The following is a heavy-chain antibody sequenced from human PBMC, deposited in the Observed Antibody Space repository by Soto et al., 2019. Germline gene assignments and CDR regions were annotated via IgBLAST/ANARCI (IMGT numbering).Heavy chain of an antibody. CDR3: AHRILRTVFGLVTTTAIYFDF. V-gene: IGHV2-5*02. D-gene: IGHD3-3*01. CDR1: GFSLTTSGVG. J-gene: IGHJ4*02. Sequence: QITLNESGPTVVKPAENLTLSCTFSGFSLTTSGVGVGWIRQSPGKAPEWLALIYWDDDKRYTASLKSRLTITQDPSKNQVVLTMASVDPADTATYYCAHRILRTVFGLVTTTAIYFDFWGQGTPVVVSS. CDR2: IYWDDDK.